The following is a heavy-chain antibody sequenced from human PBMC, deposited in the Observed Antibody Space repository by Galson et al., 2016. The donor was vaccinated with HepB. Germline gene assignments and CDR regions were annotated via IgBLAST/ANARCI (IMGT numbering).Heavy chain of an antibody. D-gene: IGHD2-15*01. Sequence: QSGAEVKKPGESLRISCKGSGYSFTNYWISWVRTMPGKGLEGMGRIDPRDSYTNYTPSFKGHVTISTDKSIITAYLQWSSLKACDTAMYYCARHANPLYCSGGSCYNYYGMDVWGQGTTVTVSS. CDR1: GYSFTNYW. V-gene: IGHV5-10-1*01. J-gene: IGHJ6*02. CDR2: IDPRDSYT. CDR3: ARHANPLYCSGGSCYNYYGMDV.